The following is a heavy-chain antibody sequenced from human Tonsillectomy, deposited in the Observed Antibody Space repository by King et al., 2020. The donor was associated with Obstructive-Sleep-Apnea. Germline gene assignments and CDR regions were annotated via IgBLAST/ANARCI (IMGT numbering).Heavy chain of an antibody. Sequence: VQLVESGGGVVQPGRSLRLSCAASGFTFSSYGMHWVRQAPGKGLEWVAVISYDGRNKYYADSVKGRFTISRDNSKNTLYLQMNSLRAEDTAVYYCAKDPEWELTPGTGGSPHFDYWGQGTLVTVSS. V-gene: IGHV3-30*18. CDR2: ISYDGRNK. CDR1: GFTFSSYG. CDR3: AKDPEWELTPGTGGSPHFDY. D-gene: IGHD1-26*01. J-gene: IGHJ4*02.